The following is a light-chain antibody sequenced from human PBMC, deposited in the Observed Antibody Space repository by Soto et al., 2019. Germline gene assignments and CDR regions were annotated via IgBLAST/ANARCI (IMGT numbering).Light chain of an antibody. V-gene: IGKV3-11*01. CDR3: QQRSNWPRT. Sequence: EIVLTQSPGTLSLSPGERATLSCRASQSASSYLAWYQQKPGQAPRLLIYDASNRATGVPARFSGSGSGTDFTLTISSLEPEDFAVYYCQQRSNWPRTFGQGTKVDIK. CDR1: QSASSY. J-gene: IGKJ1*01. CDR2: DAS.